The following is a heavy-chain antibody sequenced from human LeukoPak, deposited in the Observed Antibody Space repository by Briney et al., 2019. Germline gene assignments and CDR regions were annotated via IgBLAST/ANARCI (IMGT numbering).Heavy chain of an antibody. V-gene: IGHV1-69*13. J-gene: IGHJ6*03. Sequence: GASVKVSCKTSGGTFSGYTISWVRQAPGQGLGWVGGIIPIFDTAHYAQKLQGRVTITADDSTRTAYMELRNLTHDDTAIYFCARGYCGSRDCYSHFYYYYMDVWGKGTTVIVSS. CDR2: IIPIFDTA. CDR3: ARGYCGSRDCYSHFYYYYMDV. CDR1: GGTFSGYT. D-gene: IGHD5-12*01.